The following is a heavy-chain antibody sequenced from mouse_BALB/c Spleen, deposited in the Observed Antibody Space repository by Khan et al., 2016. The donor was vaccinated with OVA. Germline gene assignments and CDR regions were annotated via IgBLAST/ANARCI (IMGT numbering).Heavy chain of an antibody. CDR2: ISRGGSYT. CDR1: GFTFSSYG. D-gene: IGHD2-4*01. V-gene: IGHV5-6*02. J-gene: IGHJ3*01. Sequence: EVELVESGGDLVKPGGSLKLSCAASGFTFSSYGMSWVRQTPDKRLEWVATISRGGSYTYNPDSVKGRFTISRDNAKNTLYLQMSSLKSEDRVMYFCAGRYDYDVWLAYWGQGTLVTVSA. CDR3: AGRYDYDVWLAY.